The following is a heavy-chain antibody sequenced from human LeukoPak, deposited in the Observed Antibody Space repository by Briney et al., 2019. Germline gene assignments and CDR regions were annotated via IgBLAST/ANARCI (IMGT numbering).Heavy chain of an antibody. CDR3: AKCVWFGELPHDAFDM. CDR1: GFTFSSYA. Sequence: GGSLRHSCAASGFTFSSYAMSWVRQAPGKGLEWVSAISGSGGSTYYADSVKGRFTISRDNSKNTLYLQMNSLRAEDTAVYYCAKCVWFGELPHDAFDMWGQGTMVTVSS. J-gene: IGHJ3*02. D-gene: IGHD3-10*01. V-gene: IGHV3-23*01. CDR2: ISGSGGST.